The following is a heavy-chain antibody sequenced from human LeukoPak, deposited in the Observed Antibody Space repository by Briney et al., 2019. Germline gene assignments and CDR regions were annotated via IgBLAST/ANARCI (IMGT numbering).Heavy chain of an antibody. CDR3: ARGVEPLAANTLAY. CDR1: GFTVITND. D-gene: IGHD1-14*01. J-gene: IGHJ4*02. V-gene: IGHV3-53*01. CDR2: LYSDGNT. Sequence: GGSLRLSCAASGFTVITNDMTWVRQAPGKGLEWVSVLYSDGNTRYADSVQGRFTISRDNSKDTLYLEMNSLSPDDTAVYYCARGVEPLAANTLAYWGQGTLVTVSS.